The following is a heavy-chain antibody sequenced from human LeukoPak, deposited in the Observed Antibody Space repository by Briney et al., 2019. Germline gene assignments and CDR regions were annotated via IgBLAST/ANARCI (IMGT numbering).Heavy chain of an antibody. J-gene: IGHJ6*04. D-gene: IGHD4-23*01. V-gene: IGHV2-70*01. CDR2: IDWDDYK. Sequence: SVPARVKPTQTLTLTCTFSGFSLSTSGMCVNWIRQPPGKALEWLALIDWDDYKYYSTSLKTRLTISKDTSKDQVVLTMTNMDPVDTATYYCARISEGYGGYNYGMDVWGKGTTVTVSS. CDR3: ARISEGYGGYNYGMDV. CDR1: GFSLSTSGMC.